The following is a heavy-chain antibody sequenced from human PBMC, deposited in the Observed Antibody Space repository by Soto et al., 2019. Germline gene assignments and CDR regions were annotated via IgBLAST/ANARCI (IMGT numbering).Heavy chain of an antibody. Sequence: GGSLRLSCDASGFTLRNYAMTWIRQAPGKGLEWVSGLSGSGTSTYYADSVKGRFTISRDNSRDTLFLQMNSLTADDTAVYYCAKATTNGGWFNPFDSWGQGALVTVSS. D-gene: IGHD6-19*01. J-gene: IGHJ4*02. CDR2: LSGSGTST. CDR1: GFTLRNYA. CDR3: AKATTNGGWFNPFDS. V-gene: IGHV3-23*01.